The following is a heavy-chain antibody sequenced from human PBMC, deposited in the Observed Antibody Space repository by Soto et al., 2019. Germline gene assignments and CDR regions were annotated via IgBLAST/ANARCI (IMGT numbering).Heavy chain of an antibody. J-gene: IGHJ6*02. CDR2: INPNSGGT. CDR1: GYTFTGYC. V-gene: IGHV1-2*02. Sequence: ASVKVSCKASGYTFTGYCMHWVRQAPGQGLEWMGWINPNSGGTNYAQKFQGRVTMTRDTSISTAYMELSRLRSDDTAVYYCARDAQLHTTYYYYYGMDVWGQGTTVTVS. CDR3: ARDAQLHTTYYYYYGMDV. D-gene: IGHD2-2*01.